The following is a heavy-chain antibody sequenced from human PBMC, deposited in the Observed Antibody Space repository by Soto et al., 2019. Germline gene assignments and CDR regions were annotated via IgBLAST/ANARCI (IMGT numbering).Heavy chain of an antibody. Sequence: GGSLRLSCAASGFTFSSYAMHWVRQAPGKGLEWVAVISYDGSNKYYADSVKGRFTISRDNSKNTLYLQMNSLRAEDTAVYYCARPDDSSGYYYGSAFDIWGQGTMVTVSS. CDR3: ARPDDSSGYYYGSAFDI. D-gene: IGHD3-22*01. V-gene: IGHV3-30-3*01. CDR2: ISYDGSNK. J-gene: IGHJ3*02. CDR1: GFTFSSYA.